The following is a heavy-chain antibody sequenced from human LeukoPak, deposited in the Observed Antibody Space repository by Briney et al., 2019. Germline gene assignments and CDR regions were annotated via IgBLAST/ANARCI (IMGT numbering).Heavy chain of an antibody. CDR1: GFTLSNAW. Sequence: GGSLRLSCAASGFTLSNAWMNWVRQAPSKGLEWVAVISYDGSNKYYADSVKGRFTISRDNSKNTLYLQMNSLRAEDTAVYYCAKDEGDSDSTLDYWGQGTLVTVSS. J-gene: IGHJ4*02. V-gene: IGHV3-30*18. CDR2: ISYDGSNK. D-gene: IGHD2-21*02. CDR3: AKDEGDSDSTLDY.